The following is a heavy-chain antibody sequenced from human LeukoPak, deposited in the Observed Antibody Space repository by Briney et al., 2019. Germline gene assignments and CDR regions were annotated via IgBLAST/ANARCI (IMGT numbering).Heavy chain of an antibody. CDR2: ISAYNGNT. CDR3: ARAAKFWVNYYDSSGHDY. D-gene: IGHD3-22*01. Sequence: ASVKVSCKASGYTFTSYGISWVRQAPGQGLEWMGWISAYNGNTNYAQKLQGRVTMTTDTSTSTAYMELRSLRSDDTAVYYCARAAKFWVNYYDSSGHDYWGQGTLVTVSS. J-gene: IGHJ4*02. V-gene: IGHV1-18*01. CDR1: GYTFTSYG.